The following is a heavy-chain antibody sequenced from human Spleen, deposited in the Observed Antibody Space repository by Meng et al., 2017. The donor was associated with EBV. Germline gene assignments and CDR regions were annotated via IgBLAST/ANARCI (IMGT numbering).Heavy chain of an antibody. V-gene: IGHV3-21*01. CDR2: ISDTSTYI. J-gene: IGHJ4*02. CDR3: ARGGWGY. Sequence: EVQLVASGXXLVKPGGSLRLSCAASGFTFSTYSMHWVRQAPGRGLEWVSSISDTSTYIYYADSVKGRFTISRDNAKNSLYLQMNSLRAEDTAVYYCARGGWGYWGQGALVTVSS. D-gene: IGHD3-16*01. CDR1: GFTFSTYS.